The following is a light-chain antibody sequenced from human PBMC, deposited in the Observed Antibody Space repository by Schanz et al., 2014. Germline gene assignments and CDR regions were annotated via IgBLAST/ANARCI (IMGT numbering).Light chain of an antibody. Sequence: EIVLTQSPGTLSLSPGERATLSCRASQSVSNRYLAWYQQKPGQAPRLIIYDASNRATGIPDRFSGSGSGTDFTLTISRLEPEDFAVYYCQQYGSSFPRTFGQGTKVEIK. J-gene: IGKJ1*01. CDR2: DAS. V-gene: IGKV3-20*01. CDR1: QSVSNRY. CDR3: QQYGSSFPRT.